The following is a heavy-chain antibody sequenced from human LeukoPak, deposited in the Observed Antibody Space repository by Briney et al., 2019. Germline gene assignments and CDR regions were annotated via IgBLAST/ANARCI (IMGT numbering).Heavy chain of an antibody. J-gene: IGHJ4*02. CDR1: GFTFSSNF. V-gene: IGHV3-74*03. CDR3: ARALRSPGDSGLDY. Sequence: GGSLRLSCAASGFTFSSNFMHWVRQAPGRGLVWVSRINTDGSDRTHAAFVKGRFTISRDNVKNTLYLEMNSLRAEDTAVYYCARALRSPGDSGLDYWGQGALVTVSS. D-gene: IGHD3-10*01. CDR2: INTDGSDR.